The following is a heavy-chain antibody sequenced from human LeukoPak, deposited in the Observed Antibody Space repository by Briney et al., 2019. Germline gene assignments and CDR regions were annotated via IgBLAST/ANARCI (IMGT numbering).Heavy chain of an antibody. CDR3: VREAGYCAPVCVKTNWFDP. D-gene: IGHD2-15*01. Sequence: PGGSLRLSCAASGFLFSSHAMSWVRQPPGKGLEWVAAISNGKTYYADSVRGRFAISRDDSTNTVYLHMNSLRDEDTALYHCVREAGYCAPVCVKTNWFDPWGQGTLVTVSS. CDR1: GFLFSSHA. CDR2: ISNGKT. J-gene: IGHJ5*02. V-gene: IGHV3-23*01.